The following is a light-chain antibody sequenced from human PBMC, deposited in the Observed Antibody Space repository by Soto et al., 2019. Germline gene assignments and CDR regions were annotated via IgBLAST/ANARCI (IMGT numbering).Light chain of an antibody. Sequence: DIVLTQSPATLSLSPGERATLPCRASQSVNNYLAWFQQKPGQAPRLLFYDASNRATGLPARFNGSGSGTDFTLTISSIEPEDSAVYYCQQRRVGLTFGGGTKVEIK. J-gene: IGKJ4*01. CDR1: QSVNNY. CDR2: DAS. CDR3: QQRRVGLT. V-gene: IGKV3-11*01.